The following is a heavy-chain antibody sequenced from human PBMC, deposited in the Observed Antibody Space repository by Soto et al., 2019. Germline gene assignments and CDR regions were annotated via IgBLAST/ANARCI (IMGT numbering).Heavy chain of an antibody. CDR3: ARVRGSSWYEGAFDI. Sequence: QVQLVESGGGVVQPGRSLRLSCAASGFTFSSYAMHWVRQAPGKVLEWVAFISYDESNKYYADSVKGRFTISRDNSKNTRYLQMNSLRAEDTAVYYCARVRGSSWYEGAFDIWGQGTMVTVSS. CDR1: GFTFSSYA. J-gene: IGHJ3*02. V-gene: IGHV3-30-3*01. D-gene: IGHD6-13*01. CDR2: ISYDESNK.